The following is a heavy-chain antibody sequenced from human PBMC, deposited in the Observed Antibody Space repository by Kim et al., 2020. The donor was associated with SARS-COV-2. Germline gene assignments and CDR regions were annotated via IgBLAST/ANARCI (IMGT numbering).Heavy chain of an antibody. CDR2: IYYSGST. CDR1: GGSISSYY. CDR3: ARVPFIWFGEPPAYWFDP. V-gene: IGHV4-59*13. J-gene: IGHJ5*02. Sequence: SETLSLTCTVSGGSISSYYWSWIRQPPGKGLEWIWYIYYSGSTNYNPSLKSRVTISVDTSKNQFSLKLSSVTAADTAVYYCARVPFIWFGEPPAYWFDPWGQGTLVTVSS. D-gene: IGHD3-10*01.